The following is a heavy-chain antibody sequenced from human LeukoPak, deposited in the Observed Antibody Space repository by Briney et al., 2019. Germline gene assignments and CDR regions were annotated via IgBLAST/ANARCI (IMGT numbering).Heavy chain of an antibody. CDR1: GGSFSGYY. Sequence: SETLSLTCAVYGGSFSGYYWSWIRQPPGKGLEWIGEINHSGSTNYNPSLKSRVTISVDTSKNQFSLKLSSVTAADTAVYYCARFGPKYYYGSGSENWFDPWGQGTLVTVSS. D-gene: IGHD3-10*01. CDR3: ARFGPKYYYGSGSENWFDP. CDR2: INHSGST. V-gene: IGHV4-34*01. J-gene: IGHJ5*02.